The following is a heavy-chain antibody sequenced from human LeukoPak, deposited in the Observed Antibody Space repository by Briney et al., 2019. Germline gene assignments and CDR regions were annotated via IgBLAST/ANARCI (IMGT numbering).Heavy chain of an antibody. CDR1: GYTFSSHG. D-gene: IGHD6-25*01. J-gene: IGHJ4*02. V-gene: IGHV3-33*01. CDR2: VRYDGSKT. CDR3: ARLYSSGWMDY. Sequence: PGKSLRLSCAVSGYTFSSHGMYWVRQAPGKGLEWVALVRYDGSKTYYADSVKGRFTISRDNSKNMLYLQMNSLRAEDTAVYYCARLYSSGWMDYWGQGTLVTVSS.